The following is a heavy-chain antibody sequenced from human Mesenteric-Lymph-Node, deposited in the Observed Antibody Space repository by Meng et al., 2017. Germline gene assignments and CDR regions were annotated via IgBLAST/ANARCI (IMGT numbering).Heavy chain of an antibody. CDR1: GFTFSSYA. Sequence: QVQLVESGGGVVQPGRSRRLSCAASGFTFSSYAMHWVRQAPGKGLELVAVISYDGSNKYYADSVKGRFTISRDNSKNTLYLQMNSLRAEDTAVYYCARNYDGGVDYWGQGTLVTVSS. V-gene: IGHV3-30-3*01. CDR2: ISYDGSNK. J-gene: IGHJ4*02. D-gene: IGHD4-23*01. CDR3: ARNYDGGVDY.